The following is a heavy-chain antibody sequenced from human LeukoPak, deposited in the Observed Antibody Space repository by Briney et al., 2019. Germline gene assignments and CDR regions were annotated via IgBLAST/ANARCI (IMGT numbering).Heavy chain of an antibody. J-gene: IGHJ4*02. V-gene: IGHV4-59*01. CDR2: IYYSGST. CDR3: ARVSYSGWYYFDY. Sequence: SETLSLTCTVSGGSISNYYWSWIRQPPGKGLEWIGYIYYSGSTNYNPSLKSRVTISVDTSKNQFSLKLSSVTAADTAVYYCARVSYSGWYYFDYWGQGTLVTVSS. D-gene: IGHD6-19*01. CDR1: GGSISNYY.